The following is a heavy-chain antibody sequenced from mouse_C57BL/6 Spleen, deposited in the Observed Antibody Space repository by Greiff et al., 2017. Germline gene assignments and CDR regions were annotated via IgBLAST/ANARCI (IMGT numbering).Heavy chain of an antibody. V-gene: IGHV5-17*01. J-gene: IGHJ2*01. D-gene: IGHD1-1*01. CDR3: ARGGSSPYFDY. CDR2: ISRGSSTI. CDR1: GFTFSGYG. Sequence: EVMLVEPGGGLVKPGGSLKLSCAASGFTFSGYGMHWVRQAPEQGLEWVAYISRGSSTIYYADTVKGRFTISRDNAKNTLFLQMTSLRSEDTAMYYCARGGSSPYFDYWGQGTTLTVSS.